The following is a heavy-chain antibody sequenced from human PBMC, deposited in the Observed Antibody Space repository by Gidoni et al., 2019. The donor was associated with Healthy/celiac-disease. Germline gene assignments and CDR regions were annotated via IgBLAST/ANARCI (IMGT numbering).Heavy chain of an antibody. V-gene: IGHV1-46*01. CDR3: ARDQGGNYDSSGYYTY. CDR1: GYTLTRYY. D-gene: IGHD3-22*01. CDR2: INPSGGRT. Sequence: QVHLVQSGAEVKKPGPSVKVSCKASGYTLTRYYMHWVRQAPGPGLEWMGIINPSGGRTSYLQKFQGRVTMTRDTSTSTVYMELSSLRSEDTAVYYCARDQGGNYDSSGYYTYWGQGTLVTVSS. J-gene: IGHJ4*02.